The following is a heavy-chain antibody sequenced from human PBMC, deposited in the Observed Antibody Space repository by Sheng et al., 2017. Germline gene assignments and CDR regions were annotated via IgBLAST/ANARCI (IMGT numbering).Heavy chain of an antibody. CDR1: GFTFDDYA. CDR3: AKDNYGDYVDAFDI. D-gene: IGHD4-17*01. Sequence: EVQLVESGGGLVQPGRSLRLSCAASGFTFDDYAMHWVRQAPGKGLEWVSGISWNSGSIGYADSVKGRFTISRDNAKNSLYLQMNSLRAEDTALYYYAKDNYGDYVDAFDIWGQGTMVT. V-gene: IGHV3-9*01. J-gene: IGHJ3*02. CDR2: ISWNSGSI.